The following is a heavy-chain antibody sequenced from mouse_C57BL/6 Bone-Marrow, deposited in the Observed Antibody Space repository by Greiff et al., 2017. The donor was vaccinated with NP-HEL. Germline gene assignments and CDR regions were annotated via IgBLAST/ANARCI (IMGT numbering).Heavy chain of an antibody. D-gene: IGHD2-4*01. CDR3: AREGLRQGYYAMDY. CDR2: ISYDGSN. V-gene: IGHV3-6*01. Sequence: EESGPGLVKPSQSLSLTCSVTGYSITSGYYWNWIRQFPGNKLEWMGYISYDGSNNYNPSLKNRISITRDTSKNQFFLKLNSVTTEDTATYYCAREGLRQGYYAMDYWGQGTSVTVSS. CDR1: GYSITSGYY. J-gene: IGHJ4*01.